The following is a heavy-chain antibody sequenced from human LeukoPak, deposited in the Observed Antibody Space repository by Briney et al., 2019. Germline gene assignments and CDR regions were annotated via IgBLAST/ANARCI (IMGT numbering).Heavy chain of an antibody. CDR3: ARRDGYCSSTSCYADYYYGMDV. D-gene: IGHD2-2*01. Sequence: GESLKISCKGSGYSFTSYWIGWVRQMPGKGLEWLGIFYPGDSDTTYSPSFQGQVTISADKSISTAYLQWSSLKASDTAMYYCARRDGYCSSTSCYADYYYGMDVWGQGTTVTVSS. V-gene: IGHV5-51*01. CDR2: FYPGDSDT. CDR1: GYSFTSYW. J-gene: IGHJ6*02.